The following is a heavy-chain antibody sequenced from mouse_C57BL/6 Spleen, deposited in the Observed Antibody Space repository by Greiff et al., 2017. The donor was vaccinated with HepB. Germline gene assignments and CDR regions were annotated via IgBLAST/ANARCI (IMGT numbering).Heavy chain of an antibody. CDR2: IHPNSGST. CDR3: AITTTGAWFAY. D-gene: IGHD1-1*01. Sequence: QVQLQQPGAELVKPGASVKLSCKASGYTFTSYWMHWVKQRPGQGLEWIGMIHPNSGSTNYNEKFKSKATLTVDKSSSTAYMQLSSLTSEDSAVYYCAITTTGAWFAYWGQGTLVTVSA. V-gene: IGHV1-64*01. J-gene: IGHJ3*01. CDR1: GYTFTSYW.